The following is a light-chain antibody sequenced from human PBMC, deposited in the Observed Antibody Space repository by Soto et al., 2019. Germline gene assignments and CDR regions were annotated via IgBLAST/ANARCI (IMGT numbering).Light chain of an antibody. CDR1: QSFSSY. J-gene: IGKJ1*01. V-gene: IGKV3-11*01. CDR2: DAS. Sequence: EIVLTQSPATLSLSPRERATLSCRASQSFSSYLAWYQQKPGQAPRLLIYDASNRATGIPARFSGSGSGTDFTLSISSLEPEDFAVYYCLQRSNWPRTFGQGTKVEIK. CDR3: LQRSNWPRT.